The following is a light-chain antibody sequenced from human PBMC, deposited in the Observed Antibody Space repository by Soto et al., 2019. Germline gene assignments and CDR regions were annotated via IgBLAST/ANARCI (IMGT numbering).Light chain of an antibody. CDR1: QSIISY. J-gene: IGKJ1*01. V-gene: IGKV1-39*01. CDR3: QQSYSTPWT. CDR2: AAS. Sequence: DIQMTQSPSSLSASVGDRVTITCLASQSIISYLNWYQQKPGKAPKLLIYAASSLQSGVPSRFSGSGSGTDFTLTISSLQPEDFATYYCQQSYSTPWTFGQGTKVDIK.